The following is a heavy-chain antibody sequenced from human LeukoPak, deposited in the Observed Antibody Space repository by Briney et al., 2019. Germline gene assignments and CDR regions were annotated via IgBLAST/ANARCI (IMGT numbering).Heavy chain of an antibody. CDR2: ISSEGFT. V-gene: IGHV3-53*01. D-gene: IGHD2-15*01. Sequence: GGSLRLSCAVAGVAVNSYFMGWVRQASGKGLEWVSLISSEGFTYYADSVKGRFTISRDNSKNTLYLQMNSLRAEDTALYYCARGRGGDWGRGALVTVSS. CDR1: GVAVNSYF. CDR3: ARGRGGD. J-gene: IGHJ4*02.